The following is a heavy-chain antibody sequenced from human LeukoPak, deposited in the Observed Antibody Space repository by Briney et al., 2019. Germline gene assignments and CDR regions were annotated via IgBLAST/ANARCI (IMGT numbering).Heavy chain of an antibody. D-gene: IGHD6-13*01. CDR1: GFTFSSYW. CDR2: IKSKTDGGTT. Sequence: GGSLRLSCVASGFTFSSYWMTWVRQAPGKGLEWVGRIKSKTDGGTTDYAAPVKGRFTISRDDSKNTLYLQMNSLKTEDTAVYYCTTDPIAAAGFDYWGQGTLVTVSS. J-gene: IGHJ4*02. V-gene: IGHV3-15*01. CDR3: TTDPIAAAGFDY.